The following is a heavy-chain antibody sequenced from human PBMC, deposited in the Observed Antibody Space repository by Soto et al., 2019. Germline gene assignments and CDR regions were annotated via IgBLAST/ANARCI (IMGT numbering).Heavy chain of an antibody. D-gene: IGHD1-26*01. J-gene: IGHJ4*02. CDR2: ISWNSGSI. CDR3: ANDISWELHKPYFDY. CDR1: GFTFDDYA. V-gene: IGHV3-9*01. Sequence: EVQLVESGGGLVQPGRSLRLSCAASGFTFDDYAMHWVRQAPGKGLEWVSGISWNSGSIGYADSVKGRFTISRDNAXTSLYLQMNSLRAEDTALYYCANDISWELHKPYFDYWGQGTLVTVSS.